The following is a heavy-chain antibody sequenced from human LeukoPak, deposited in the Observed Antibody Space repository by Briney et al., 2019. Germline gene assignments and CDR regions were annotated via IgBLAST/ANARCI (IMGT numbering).Heavy chain of an antibody. V-gene: IGHV4-34*01. D-gene: IGHD6-13*01. CDR1: GGSFSGYY. Sequence: PSETLSLTCAVYGGSFSGYYWSWIRQPPGKGLEWIGEINHSGSTNYNPSLKSRVTISVDTSKNQFSLKLSSVTAADTAVYYCARHRASSSSSRTNWFDPWGREPWSPSPQ. J-gene: IGHJ5*02. CDR2: INHSGST. CDR3: ARHRASSSSSRTNWFDP.